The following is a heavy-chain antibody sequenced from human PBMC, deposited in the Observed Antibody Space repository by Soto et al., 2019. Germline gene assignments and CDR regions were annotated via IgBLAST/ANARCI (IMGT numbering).Heavy chain of an antibody. Sequence: ASVKVSCKASRYTFTSYYIHWVRQAPGQGLEWMGIINPSGGSTSYAQKFQGRVTMTRDTSTSTVYMELSSLRSEDTAVYYCARDPFGCSGGSCYYGMDVWGQGTTVTVSS. V-gene: IGHV1-46*01. CDR3: ARDPFGCSGGSCYYGMDV. D-gene: IGHD2-15*01. J-gene: IGHJ6*02. CDR1: RYTFTSYY. CDR2: INPSGGST.